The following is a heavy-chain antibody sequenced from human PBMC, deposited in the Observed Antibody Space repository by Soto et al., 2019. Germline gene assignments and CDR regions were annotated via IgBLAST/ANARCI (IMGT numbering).Heavy chain of an antibody. CDR2: IYSGGST. Sequence: EVQLVESGGGLIQPGGSLRLSCAASGFTVSSNYMSWVRQAPGKGLEWVSVIYSGGSTYYADSVKGRFTISRDHAKNTLYLQMNSLRAEDTAVYYCARDSSGWHFDYCGQGTLVTVSS. D-gene: IGHD6-19*01. CDR1: GFTVSSNY. J-gene: IGHJ4*02. V-gene: IGHV3-53*01. CDR3: ARDSSGWHFDY.